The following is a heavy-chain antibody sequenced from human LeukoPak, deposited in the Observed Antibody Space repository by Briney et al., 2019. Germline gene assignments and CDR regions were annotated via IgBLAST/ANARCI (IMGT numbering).Heavy chain of an antibody. CDR1: GGSISSSSYY. CDR3: AREGIVATSEVWFDP. CDR2: IYYSGST. Sequence: SETLSLTCTVSGGSISSSSYYWGWIRQPPGKGLEWIGSIYYSGSTYYNPSLKSRVTISVDTSKNQFSLQLNSVTPEDTAVYYCAREGIVATSEVWFDPWGQGTLVTVSS. V-gene: IGHV4-39*02. J-gene: IGHJ5*02. D-gene: IGHD5-12*01.